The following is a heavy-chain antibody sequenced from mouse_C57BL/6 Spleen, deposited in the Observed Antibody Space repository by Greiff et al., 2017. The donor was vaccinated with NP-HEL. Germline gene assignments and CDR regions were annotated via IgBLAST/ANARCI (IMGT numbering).Heavy chain of an antibody. CDR2: ISDGGSYT. Sequence: EVKLVESGGGLVKPGGSLKLSCAASGFTFSSYAMSWVRQTPEKRLEWVATISDGGSYTYYPDNVKGRFTISRDNAKNNLYLQMSHLKSEDTAMYYCARRAVYYGYDEAYFDYWGQGTTLTVSS. J-gene: IGHJ2*01. D-gene: IGHD2-2*01. CDR1: GFTFSSYA. CDR3: ARRAVYYGYDEAYFDY. V-gene: IGHV5-4*03.